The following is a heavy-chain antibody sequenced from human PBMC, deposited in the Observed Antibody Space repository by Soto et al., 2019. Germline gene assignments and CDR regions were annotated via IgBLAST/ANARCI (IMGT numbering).Heavy chain of an antibody. V-gene: IGHV4-39*01. CDR2: MSYSGST. D-gene: IGHD5-12*01. CDR1: GGSISSSSSY. Sequence: QLQLQESGPGLVKPSETLSLTCTVSGGSISSSSSYWGWIRQPPGKGLEWIGSMSYSGSTYNNPSFMSRFTLCVDTSQSRISLKLTSVTAADTAVYYCARHRVPSVYDPIPGCFDSWGQGILVTASS. CDR3: ARHRVPSVYDPIPGCFDS. J-gene: IGHJ4*02.